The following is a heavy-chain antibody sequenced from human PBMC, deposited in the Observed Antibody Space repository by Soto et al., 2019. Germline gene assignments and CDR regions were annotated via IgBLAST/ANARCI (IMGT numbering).Heavy chain of an antibody. CDR2: IKSKTDGGTT. CDR3: TLHDYGDYGPYYYYYYGMDV. CDR1: GFTFSNAW. V-gene: IGHV3-15*01. D-gene: IGHD4-17*01. J-gene: IGHJ6*02. Sequence: GGSLRLSCAASGFTFSNAWMSWVRQAPGKGLEWVGRIKSKTDGGTTDYAAPVKGRFTISRDDSKNTLYLQMNSLKTEDTAVYYCTLHDYGDYGPYYYYYYGMDVWGQGTTVTVS.